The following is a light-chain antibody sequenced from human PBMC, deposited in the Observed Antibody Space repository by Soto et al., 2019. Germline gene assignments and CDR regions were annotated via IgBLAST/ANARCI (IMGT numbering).Light chain of an antibody. V-gene: IGKV3-20*01. J-gene: IGKJ4*01. Sequence: EIVFTRAPGRLSLSPGERATLSCRASQSVSSSYLAWYQQKPGQAPRLLIYGASSRATGIPDRFSGSGSGTHFTLTISSLAPDDSAVYYCPPHVCAPLTFGGGTKVDIK. CDR1: QSVSSSY. CDR3: PPHVCAPLT. CDR2: GAS.